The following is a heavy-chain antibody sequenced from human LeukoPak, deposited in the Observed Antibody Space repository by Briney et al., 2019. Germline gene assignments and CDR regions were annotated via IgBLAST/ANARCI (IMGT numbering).Heavy chain of an antibody. D-gene: IGHD2-2*01. CDR2: ISGSGGST. CDR3: ARDSLGANTRNFDY. V-gene: IGHV3-23*01. J-gene: IGHJ4*02. Sequence: GGSLRLSCAASGFTFSSYAMSWVRQAPGKGLEWVSAISGSGGSTYYADSVKGRFTISRDNAKNSLYLQMNSLRAEDTAVYYCARDSLGANTRNFDYWGQGTLVTVSS. CDR1: GFTFSSYA.